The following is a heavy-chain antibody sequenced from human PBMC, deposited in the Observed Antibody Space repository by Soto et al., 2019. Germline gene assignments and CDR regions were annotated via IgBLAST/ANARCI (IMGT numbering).Heavy chain of an antibody. CDR1: GFSFDDYA. CDR3: ARGLSSGWFDY. J-gene: IGHJ5*01. CDR2: ITWTSASI. V-gene: IGHV3-9*01. Sequence: ESGGGLVQPGRSLRLSCAASGFSFDDYAMHWVRQVPGKGLEWVSGITWTSASIGYADSVKGRFTISRDNAKNSLYLQMNSLRAEDTAVYYCARGLSSGWFDYWGQGALVTVS. D-gene: IGHD6-19*01.